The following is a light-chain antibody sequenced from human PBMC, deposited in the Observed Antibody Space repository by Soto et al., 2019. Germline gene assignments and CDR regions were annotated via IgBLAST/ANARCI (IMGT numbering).Light chain of an antibody. V-gene: IGKV3D-7*01. CDR1: QSVSSSY. CDR2: GAS. J-gene: IGKJ1*01. CDR3: QQDYNLRT. Sequence: PGERVNLSCRASQSVSSSYLTWYQQKPGQAPRLLIYGASTRATSIPARFSGSGSGTDFTLTISSLQPEDFAVYYCQQDYNLRTFGQGTKVEIK.